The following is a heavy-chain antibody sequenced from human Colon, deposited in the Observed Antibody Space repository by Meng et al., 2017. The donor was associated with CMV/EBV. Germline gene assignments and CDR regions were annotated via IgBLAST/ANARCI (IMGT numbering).Heavy chain of an antibody. D-gene: IGHD3-10*01. V-gene: IGHV4-4*02. Sequence: GSLRLSCVVSGGSISSSNWWNWVRQPPGKGLEWIGEVDRRGSTKYNPSLKSRVTISVDKAKNQLSLKLTSVTAADTAVYYCTRGNTALWDSDSWGQGTLVTVSS. J-gene: IGHJ4*02. CDR2: VDRRGST. CDR3: TRGNTALWDSDS. CDR1: GGSISSSNW.